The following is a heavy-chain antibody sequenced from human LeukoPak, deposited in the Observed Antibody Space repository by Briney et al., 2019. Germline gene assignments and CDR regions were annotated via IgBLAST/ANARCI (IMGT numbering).Heavy chain of an antibody. Sequence: PGGSLRLSCAASGFTFINYGMSWVRQAPGKGLEWVSAISSSSSYIYYADSVKGRFTISRDNAKNSLYLQMNSLRAEDTAVYYCARDRTPAGTSDFGYWGQGTLVTVSS. D-gene: IGHD6-13*01. J-gene: IGHJ4*02. V-gene: IGHV3-21*01. CDR2: ISSSSSYI. CDR3: ARDRTPAGTSDFGY. CDR1: GFTFINYG.